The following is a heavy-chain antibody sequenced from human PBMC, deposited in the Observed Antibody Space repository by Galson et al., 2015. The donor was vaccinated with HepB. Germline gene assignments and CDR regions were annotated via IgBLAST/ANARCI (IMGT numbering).Heavy chain of an antibody. D-gene: IGHD3-10*01. Sequence: SLRLSCAASGFTFSSYWMSWARQAPGKGLEWVANIKQDGSEKYYVDSVKGRFTISRDNAKNSLYLQMNSLRAEDTAVYYCARENEEWFGKLYYFDYWGQGTLVTVSS. CDR2: IKQDGSEK. V-gene: IGHV3-7*03. CDR3: ARENEEWFGKLYYFDY. J-gene: IGHJ4*02. CDR1: GFTFSSYW.